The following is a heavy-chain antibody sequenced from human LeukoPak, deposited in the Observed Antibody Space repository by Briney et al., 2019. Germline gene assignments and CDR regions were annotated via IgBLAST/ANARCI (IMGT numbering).Heavy chain of an antibody. D-gene: IGHD4-11*01. CDR3: ARSEINDYSRY. J-gene: IGHJ4*02. Sequence: SETLSLTCTVSGGSISSRSNYWGWIRQPPGKGLEWIGSISYSGSTYYNPSLKSRVTISVDTSKNQFSLKLSSVTAADTAVYYCARSEINDYSRYWGQGILVIVSS. V-gene: IGHV4-39*07. CDR1: GGSISSRSNY. CDR2: ISYSGST.